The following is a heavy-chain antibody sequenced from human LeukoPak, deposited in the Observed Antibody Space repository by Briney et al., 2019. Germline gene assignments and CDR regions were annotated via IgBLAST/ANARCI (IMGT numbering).Heavy chain of an antibody. CDR1: GGSFSGYY. D-gene: IGHD3-3*01. Sequence: SETLSLTCAVYGGSFSGYYWSWIRQPPGKGLEWIGEINHSGSTNYNPSLKSRVTISVDTSKNQFSLKLSSVTAADTAVYYCARGQGYDFWSGNLNWFDPLGQAALVTVSS. CDR2: INHSGST. V-gene: IGHV4-34*01. J-gene: IGHJ5*02. CDR3: ARGQGYDFWSGNLNWFDP.